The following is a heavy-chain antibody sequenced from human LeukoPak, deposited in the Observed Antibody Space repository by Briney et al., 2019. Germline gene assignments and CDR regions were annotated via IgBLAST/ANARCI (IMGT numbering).Heavy chain of an antibody. V-gene: IGHV3-30*18. D-gene: IGHD3-10*01. CDR1: GFTFSSYG. CDR2: ISYDGSNK. Sequence: PGGSLRLSCAASGFTFSSYGMHWVRQAPGKGLAWVAVISYDGSNKYYADSVKARFTISRDNSKNTLYLQMNSLRAEDTAVYYCAKDRDRGVMIPGDLDYWGQGALVTVSS. J-gene: IGHJ4*02. CDR3: AKDRDRGVMIPGDLDY.